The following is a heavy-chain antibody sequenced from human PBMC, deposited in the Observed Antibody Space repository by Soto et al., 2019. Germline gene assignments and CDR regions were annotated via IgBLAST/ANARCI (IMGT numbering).Heavy chain of an antibody. Sequence: EVQLVESGGTLVQPGGSLRLSCAASGFDASVNYMTWVRQAPVKGLEWVSAISSGGNTFYADSVKGRFTISRDNSKNTLYLQMNSLRVEDTAMYYCVRENYYYGMDVWGQGTAVTVSS. CDR2: ISSGGNT. J-gene: IGHJ6*02. V-gene: IGHV3-66*01. CDR3: VRENYYYGMDV. CDR1: GFDASVNY.